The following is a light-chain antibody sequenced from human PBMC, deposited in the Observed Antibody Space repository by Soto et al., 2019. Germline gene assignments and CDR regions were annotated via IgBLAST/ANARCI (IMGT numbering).Light chain of an antibody. J-gene: IGKJ5*01. CDR3: QQYGSSSIT. Sequence: EIVMTQSPATLSVSPGERATPSCRASQSVSSSYLAWYQQKPGQAPRLLIYGASSRATGIPDRFSGSGSGTDFTLTISRLEPEDFAVYYCQQYGSSSITFGQGTRLEIK. V-gene: IGKV3-20*01. CDR2: GAS. CDR1: QSVSSSY.